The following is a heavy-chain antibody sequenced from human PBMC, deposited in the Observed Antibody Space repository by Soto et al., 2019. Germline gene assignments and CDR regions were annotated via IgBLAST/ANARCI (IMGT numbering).Heavy chain of an antibody. V-gene: IGHV3-53*01. Sequence: EVQLVESGGGLIQPGGSLRLSCAASGFTVSSNYMRWVRQAPGKGLEWASVIYSGGSTYYEDSVKGRFTISRENSKNTLYLQRNGLRVEDTPVYYCARNRVGSGYPEDFQHWGQGNLVTVS. J-gene: IGHJ1*01. D-gene: IGHD3-22*01. CDR2: IYSGGST. CDR1: GFTVSSNY. CDR3: ARNRVGSGYPEDFQH.